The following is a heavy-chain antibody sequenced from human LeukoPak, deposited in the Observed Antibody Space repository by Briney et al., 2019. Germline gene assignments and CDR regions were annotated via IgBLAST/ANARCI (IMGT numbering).Heavy chain of an antibody. CDR1: GYTFTSYA. Sequence: SVKVSCKASGYTFTSYAISWVRQAPGQGLEWMGGIIPIFGTANYAQKFQGRVTITADESTSTAYMELSSLRSEDTAMYYCARGVRGVIIRRGGYYYMDVWGKGTTVTVSS. J-gene: IGHJ6*03. CDR2: IIPIFGTA. CDR3: ARGVRGVIIRRGGYYYMDV. D-gene: IGHD3-10*01. V-gene: IGHV1-69*13.